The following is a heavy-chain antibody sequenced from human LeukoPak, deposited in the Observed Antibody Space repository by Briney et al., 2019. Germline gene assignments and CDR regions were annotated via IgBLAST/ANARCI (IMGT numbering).Heavy chain of an antibody. J-gene: IGHJ4*02. V-gene: IGHV3-23*01. CDR2: ISGSGGST. CDR3: AKDSRSGYYYYFDY. D-gene: IGHD3-3*01. CDR1: GFTFSSYA. Sequence: GGSLRLSCAASGFTFSSYAMSWVRQAPGKGLEWVSAISGSGGSTYYADSVKGRFTIPRDNSKNTLYLQMNSLRAEDTAVYYCAKDSRSGYYYYFDYWGQGTLVTVSS.